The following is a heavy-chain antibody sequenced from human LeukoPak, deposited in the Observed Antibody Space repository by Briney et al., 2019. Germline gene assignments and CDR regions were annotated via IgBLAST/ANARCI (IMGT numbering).Heavy chain of an antibody. D-gene: IGHD2-8*01. CDR2: IKQDRSEA. CDR3: SNGIYDKSY. CDR1: GFTFSRYW. J-gene: IGHJ4*02. V-gene: IGHV3-7*01. Sequence: GGSLRLSCAASGFTFSRYWMAWVRQAPGKGLEWVANIKQDRSEAVYVDSVRGRFTISRDNAKNSLYLQMNSLRVEDTAMYYCSNGIYDKSYWGQGTLVTVSS.